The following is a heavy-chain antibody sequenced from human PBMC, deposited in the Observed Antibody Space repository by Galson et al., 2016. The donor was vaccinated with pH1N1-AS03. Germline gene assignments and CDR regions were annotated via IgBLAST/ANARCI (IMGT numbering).Heavy chain of an antibody. CDR2: IYDSGNT. V-gene: IGHV4-31*03. J-gene: IGHJ5*02. Sequence: TLSLTCTVSGGSISSGNYFWNWIRQHPGKGLEWIGLIYDSGNTFYAPSLKSRVSISVDTSKNQFSLKLNAVTAADTAVYYCASVSLAYCSSTSCFRFVPWGQGTLVTVSS. CDR3: ASVSLAYCSSTSCFRFVP. D-gene: IGHD2-2*01. CDR1: GGSISSGNYF.